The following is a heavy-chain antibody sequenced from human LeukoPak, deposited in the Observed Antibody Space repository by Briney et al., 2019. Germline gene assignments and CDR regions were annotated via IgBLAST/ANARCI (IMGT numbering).Heavy chain of an antibody. CDR1: GYTFTGFY. D-gene: IGHD3-10*01. Sequence: ASVKVSCKASGYTFTGFYIHWVRQAPGQGLEWMGWINPNSGGTKYAQRFQGRVTMTRDTSISTAYMELNSLRSDDTAVYYCARDRGRWFGELLLPFDYWGQGTLVTVSS. J-gene: IGHJ4*02. V-gene: IGHV1-2*02. CDR2: INPNSGGT. CDR3: ARDRGRWFGELLLPFDY.